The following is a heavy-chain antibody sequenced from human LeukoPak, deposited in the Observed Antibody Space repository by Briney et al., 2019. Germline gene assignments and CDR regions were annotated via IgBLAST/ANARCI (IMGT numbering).Heavy chain of an antibody. D-gene: IGHD1-26*01. V-gene: IGHV1-69*05. J-gene: IGHJ4*02. CDR2: IIPIFGTA. CDR3: ARYSGSYYPDYYFDY. CDR1: GGTFSSYP. Sequence: SVKVSCKASGGTFSSYPFTWVRQAPGQGLEWMGGIIPIFGTANYAQKFQGRVTITTDESTSTAYMELSSLRSEDTAVYYCARYSGSYYPDYYFDYWGQGTLVTVSS.